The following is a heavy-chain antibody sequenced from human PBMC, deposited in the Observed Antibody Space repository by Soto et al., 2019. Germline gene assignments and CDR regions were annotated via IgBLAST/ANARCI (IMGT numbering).Heavy chain of an antibody. CDR1: GGTFSSYA. CDR3: AREGHDYGGAGGYYYGMDV. J-gene: IGHJ6*02. D-gene: IGHD4-17*01. V-gene: IGHV1-69*13. Sequence: SVKVSCKASGGTFSSYAISWVRQAPGQGLEWMGGIIPIFGTANYAQKFQGRVTITADESTSTAYMELSSLRSEDTAVYYCAREGHDYGGAGGYYYGMDVWGQGTTVTVSS. CDR2: IIPIFGTA.